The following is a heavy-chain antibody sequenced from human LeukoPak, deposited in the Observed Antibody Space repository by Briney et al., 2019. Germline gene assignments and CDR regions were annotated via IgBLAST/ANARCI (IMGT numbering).Heavy chain of an antibody. J-gene: IGHJ6*03. V-gene: IGHV1-2*02. CDR3: ARGKRIAARPKYFFFMDV. Sequence: ASVKVSCKASEYSFSDYYIHWVRQAPGQGPECLGWINPNGGDTEYAQKFQGRVTMTRDTSISTAYLELRSLGSDDTAVYYCARGKRIAARPKYFFFMDVWGKGTTVTVSS. CDR2: INPNGGDT. D-gene: IGHD6-6*01. CDR1: EYSFSDYY.